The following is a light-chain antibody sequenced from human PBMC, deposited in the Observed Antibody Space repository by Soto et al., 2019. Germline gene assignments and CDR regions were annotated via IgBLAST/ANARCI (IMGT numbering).Light chain of an antibody. Sequence: DIQMPQSPSSLSASVGDRVTITCRASQSLARYLNWYQQKPGKAPQVLIFAASRLQTGVPSRFSGTGTGTDVTLTISSLQPEDFATYYCQQSYTTPWTFGLGTKVEIK. J-gene: IGKJ1*01. CDR1: QSLARY. CDR3: QQSYTTPWT. CDR2: AAS. V-gene: IGKV1-39*01.